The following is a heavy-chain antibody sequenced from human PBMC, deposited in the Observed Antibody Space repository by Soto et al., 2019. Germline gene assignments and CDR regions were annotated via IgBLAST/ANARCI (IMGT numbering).Heavy chain of an antibody. J-gene: IGHJ5*02. CDR3: ARDPVGGNWFDP. CDR1: GYTFTSYG. Sequence: QVQLVQSGAEVKKPGASVKVSCKASGYTFTSYGISWVRQAPGQGLEWMGWINPYNGNTNYAQKPQGRVTMTTDTYPRTTYMELRSLRSDGPAVYYCARDPVGGNWFDPWGQGTLVTVSS. D-gene: IGHD1-26*01. CDR2: INPYNGNT. V-gene: IGHV1-18*01.